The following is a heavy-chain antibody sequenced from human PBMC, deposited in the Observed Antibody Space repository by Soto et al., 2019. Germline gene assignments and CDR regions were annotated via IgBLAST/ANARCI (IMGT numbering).Heavy chain of an antibody. CDR3: GKERRGSGWSVCDF. V-gene: IGHV3-23*01. CDR2: ISGSGDSA. Sequence: VQLLESGGGLVQPGGSLRLSCVASGFIFRDDAMNWVRQAPGKGLEWVSDISGSGDSARYAESVKGRFTISRDNSRDTLYLHMNSLRDDDTAVYYCGKERRGSGWSVCDFWGQGDLVTVSS. J-gene: IGHJ4*02. CDR1: GFIFRDDA. D-gene: IGHD6-19*01.